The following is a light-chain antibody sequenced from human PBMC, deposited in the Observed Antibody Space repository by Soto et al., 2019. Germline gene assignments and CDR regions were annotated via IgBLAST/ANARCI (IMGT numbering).Light chain of an antibody. CDR1: QTINDY. Sequence: DIPLTQSPAFLSASVGARVTVTCRASQTINDYLAWFQKKEGQAPELPIYPASTLQGGVPSRFSGHGSGIEFTLTISSLQPEDFATYYCQQLRAYPHTFGQGTKLEI. V-gene: IGKV1-9*01. J-gene: IGKJ2*01. CDR3: QQLRAYPHT. CDR2: PAS.